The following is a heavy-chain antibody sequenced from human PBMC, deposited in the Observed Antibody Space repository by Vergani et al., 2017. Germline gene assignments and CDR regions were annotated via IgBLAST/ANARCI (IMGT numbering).Heavy chain of an antibody. CDR1: GFTFTSSA. J-gene: IGHJ3*02. Sequence: QMQLVQSGPEVKKPGTSVKVSCKASGFTFTSSAMQWVRQARGQRLEWIGWIVVGSGNTNYAQKFQERVTITRDMSTSTAYMELSSLRSEDTAVYYCAADPDPYCGGDCLTDAFDIWGQGTMVTVSS. V-gene: IGHV1-58*02. D-gene: IGHD2-21*02. CDR2: IVVGSGNT. CDR3: AADPDPYCGGDCLTDAFDI.